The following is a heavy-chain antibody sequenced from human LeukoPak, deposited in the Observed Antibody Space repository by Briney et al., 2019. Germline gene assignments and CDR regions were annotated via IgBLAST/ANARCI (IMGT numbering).Heavy chain of an antibody. D-gene: IGHD3-3*01. CDR3: AKLYSLFDFGVVDSY. V-gene: IGHV3-23*01. CDR1: GFLFSHYT. J-gene: IGHJ4*02. Sequence: GGSLRLSCAVSGFLFSHYTMTWVRQGPGRGLEWVSSINGSGDATLYADSVKGRFTISRDNSKNTLYLQMNSLRAEDTAVYYCAKLYSLFDFGVVDSYWGQGTLVTVSS. CDR2: INGSGDAT.